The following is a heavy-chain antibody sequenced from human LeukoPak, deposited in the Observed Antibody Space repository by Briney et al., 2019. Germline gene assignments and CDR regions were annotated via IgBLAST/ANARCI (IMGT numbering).Heavy chain of an antibody. CDR3: ARGVLKYSSSWMHHDY. Sequence: GGSLRLSCAASGFTFSSYAMSWVRQAPGKGLEWVSYISSSSSTIYYADSEKGRFTISRDNAKNSLYLQMNSLRAEDTAVYYCARGVLKYSSSWMHHDYWGQGTLVTVSS. CDR1: GFTFSSYA. CDR2: ISSSSSTI. J-gene: IGHJ4*02. D-gene: IGHD6-13*01. V-gene: IGHV3-48*01.